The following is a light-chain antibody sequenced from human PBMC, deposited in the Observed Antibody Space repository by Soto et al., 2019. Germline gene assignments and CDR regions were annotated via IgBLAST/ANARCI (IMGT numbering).Light chain of an antibody. CDR3: QQFNNYPWA. CDR1: QSISSW. J-gene: IGKJ1*01. CDR2: KAS. Sequence: DIQMTQSPSTLSASVGARVTITCRASQSISSWLAWYQQKPGKAPKLLIYKASSLESGVPSRFSGSGSGTEFTLTISSLQTDDFATYYCQQFNNYPWAFGQGTSVEIK. V-gene: IGKV1-5*03.